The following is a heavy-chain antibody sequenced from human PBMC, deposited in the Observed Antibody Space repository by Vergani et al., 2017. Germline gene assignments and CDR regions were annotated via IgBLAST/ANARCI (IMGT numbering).Heavy chain of an antibody. V-gene: IGHV4-59*01. J-gene: IGHJ5*02. CDR3: ARGEKRYDFWSGSDNWFDP. Sequence: QVQLQESGPGLVKPSETLSLTCTVSGGSTSSYYWSWIRQPPGKGLEWIGYIYYSGSTNYNPSLKSRVTISVDTSKNQFSLKLSSVTAADTAVYYCARGEKRYDFWSGSDNWFDPWGQGTLVTVSS. D-gene: IGHD3-3*01. CDR2: IYYSGST. CDR1: GGSTSSYY.